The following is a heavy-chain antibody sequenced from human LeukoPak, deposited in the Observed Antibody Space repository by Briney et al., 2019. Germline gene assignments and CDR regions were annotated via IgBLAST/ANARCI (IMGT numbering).Heavy chain of an antibody. D-gene: IGHD3-10*01. CDR3: AKSRGSGLFDY. V-gene: IGHV3-7*03. CDR1: GFTFSSYW. CDR2: IKQDGSEK. J-gene: IGHJ4*02. Sequence: GGSLRLSCAASGFTFSSYWMSWVRQAPGEGLEWVANIKQDGSEKYYVDSVKGRFTISRDNSKNTLYLQMNSLRAEDTAVYYCAKSRGSGLFDYWGQGTLVTVAS.